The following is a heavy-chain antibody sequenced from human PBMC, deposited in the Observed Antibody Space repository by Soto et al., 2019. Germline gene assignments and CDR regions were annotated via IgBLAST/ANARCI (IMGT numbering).Heavy chain of an antibody. CDR1: GYSFTSYW. CDR2: IYPGDSDT. CDR3: ARQDRDDILTGYYKGYFDY. J-gene: IGHJ4*02. Sequence: GESLKISCKGSGYSFTSYWIGWVRQMPGKGLEWMGIIYPGDSDTRYSPSFQGQVTISADKSISTAYLQWSSLKASDTAMYYCARQDRDDILTGYYKGYFDYWGQGTLVTVSS. V-gene: IGHV5-51*01. D-gene: IGHD3-9*01.